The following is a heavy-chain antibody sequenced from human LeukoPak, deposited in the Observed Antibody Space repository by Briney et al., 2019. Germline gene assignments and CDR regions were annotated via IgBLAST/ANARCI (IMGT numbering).Heavy chain of an antibody. CDR3: ARGDYGGDYFDY. V-gene: IGHV3-21*04. J-gene: IGHJ4*02. D-gene: IGHD4-23*01. Sequence: GGSLRLSCAASGFSFSTYSMNWVRQAPGKGPEWVSSISSSSGDIYYGDSVKGRFTISRDNAKNSLYLQMNSLRAEDTAVYYCARGDYGGDYFDYWGQGTLVTVTS. CDR1: GFSFSTYS. CDR2: ISSSSGDI.